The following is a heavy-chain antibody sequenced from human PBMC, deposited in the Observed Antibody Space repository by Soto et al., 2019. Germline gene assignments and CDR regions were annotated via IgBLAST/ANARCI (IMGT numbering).Heavy chain of an antibody. J-gene: IGHJ6*02. Sequence: PSETLSLTCAVYGGSFSGYYWSWIRQPPGKGLEWIGEINHSGSTNYNPSLKSRVTISVDTSKNQFSLKLSSVTAADTAVYYCARGRGDTAMVRDYYYYYGMDVWGQGTTVTVSS. D-gene: IGHD5-18*01. V-gene: IGHV4-34*01. CDR1: GGSFSGYY. CDR2: INHSGST. CDR3: ARGRGDTAMVRDYYYYYGMDV.